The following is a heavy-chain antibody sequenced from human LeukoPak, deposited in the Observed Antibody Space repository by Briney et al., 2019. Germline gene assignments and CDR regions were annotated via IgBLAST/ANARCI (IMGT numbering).Heavy chain of an antibody. CDR3: ATLAFDS. CDR2: IKEDGSDK. CDR1: GFTFSRSW. D-gene: IGHD2-15*01. V-gene: IGHV3-7*01. J-gene: IGHJ4*02. Sequence: GGSLRLSCTAAGFTFSRSWMQWVRQARGKGLEWVADIKEDGSDKYYGDSVKRRFTISRDNAKNSVYLQMNSLSPEDTAIYFCATLAFDSWGRGTLVTVSS.